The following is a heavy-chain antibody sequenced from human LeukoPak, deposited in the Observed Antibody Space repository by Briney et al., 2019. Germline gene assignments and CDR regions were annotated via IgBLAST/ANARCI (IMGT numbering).Heavy chain of an antibody. D-gene: IGHD2-15*01. CDR1: GYTFTSYG. Sequence: ASVRVSCKASGYTFTSYGISWVRLAPGQGLEWMGWISAYNGNTDHAHNFQGRVTMTTDTSTNTAYMELRSLESDDTAVYYCARVGAYCSGISCFDYWGQGTLVTVSS. CDR2: ISAYNGNT. V-gene: IGHV1-18*01. J-gene: IGHJ4*02. CDR3: ARVGAYCSGISCFDY.